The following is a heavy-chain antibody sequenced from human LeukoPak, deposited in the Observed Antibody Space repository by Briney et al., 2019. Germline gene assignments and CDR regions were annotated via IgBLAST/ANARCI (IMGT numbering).Heavy chain of an antibody. Sequence: GGSLRLSCAASGFPFNKYSMHWVRQAPGKGLEWVAVISYESKDTFYAESVKGRFLVSRDNSKDTLYLEMNSLRVEDTGVYYCARVDELYYYGSVPDFWGRGTLVTVSS. D-gene: IGHD3-10*01. CDR3: ARVDELYYYGSVPDF. CDR2: ISYESKDT. V-gene: IGHV3-30*04. CDR1: GFPFNKYS. J-gene: IGHJ4*02.